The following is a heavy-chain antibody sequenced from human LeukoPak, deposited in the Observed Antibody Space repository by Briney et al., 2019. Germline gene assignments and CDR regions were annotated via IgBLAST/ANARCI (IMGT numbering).Heavy chain of an antibody. D-gene: IGHD2-21*02. CDR3: ARKGAYCGGDCYSWGAFDI. V-gene: IGHV1-69*05. Sequence: SVKVSCKASGGTFSSYAISWVRQAPGQGIEWMGGIIPIFGTANYAQKFQGRVTITTDESTSTAYMELSSLRSEDTAVYYCARKGAYCGGDCYSWGAFDIWGQGTMVTVSS. J-gene: IGHJ3*02. CDR1: GGTFSSYA. CDR2: IIPIFGTA.